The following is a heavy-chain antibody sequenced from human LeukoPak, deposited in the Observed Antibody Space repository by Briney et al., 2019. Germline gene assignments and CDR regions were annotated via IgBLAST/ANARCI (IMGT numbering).Heavy chain of an antibody. CDR2: INTNTGNP. CDR3: ARVRTAGTWYYYGMDV. CDR1: GYTFTSYA. J-gene: IGHJ6*02. D-gene: IGHD6-13*01. V-gene: IGHV7-4-1*02. Sequence: GASVKVSCKASGYTFTSYAMNWVRQAPGQGLEWMGWINTNTGNPTYAQGFTGRFVFSLDTSVSTAYLQISSLKAEDTAVYYCARVRTAGTWYYYGMDVWGQGTTVTVSS.